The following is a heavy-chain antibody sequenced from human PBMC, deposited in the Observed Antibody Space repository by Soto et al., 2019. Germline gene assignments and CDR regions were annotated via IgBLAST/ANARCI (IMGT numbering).Heavy chain of an antibody. Sequence: WSLRLSCAASGFTFSGYAIHWVRQAPGEGLEWVAVISSDGRNKHYADSVKGRFTFSRDNSKNTLYLQMDSLRGGDTAVYYCAKDVTMAGTWIDYWGQGALVTVSS. CDR2: ISSDGRNK. V-gene: IGHV3-30-3*02. J-gene: IGHJ4*02. CDR1: GFTFSGYA. CDR3: AKDVTMAGTWIDY. D-gene: IGHD6-19*01.